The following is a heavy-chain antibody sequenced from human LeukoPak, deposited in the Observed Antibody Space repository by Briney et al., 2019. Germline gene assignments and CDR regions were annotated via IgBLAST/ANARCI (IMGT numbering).Heavy chain of an antibody. Sequence: GGSLRLSCAASGFTVSSNYMNWVRQAPGKGLEWVSVIYSGGSTYYADSVKGRFTISRDNSKNTLYLQMNSLRAEDTAVYYCASFTAMGPFDYWGQGTLVTVSS. J-gene: IGHJ4*02. CDR2: IYSGGST. CDR3: ASFTAMGPFDY. D-gene: IGHD5-18*01. CDR1: GFTVSSNY. V-gene: IGHV3-66*01.